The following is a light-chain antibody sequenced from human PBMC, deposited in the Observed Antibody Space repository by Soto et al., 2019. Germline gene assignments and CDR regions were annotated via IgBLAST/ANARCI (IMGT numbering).Light chain of an antibody. CDR1: QSVDIN. CDR3: QQYKNWPL. J-gene: IGKJ5*01. Sequence: EIVLTQSPATLSVSPGERVTLSWRASQSVDINFAWYQQKPGQAPRLVIYGASTKATDMPGTLSGSGSRTEFTLTISSLQSEDFGVYYCQQYKNWPLFGQGTRLEI. CDR2: GAS. V-gene: IGKV3-15*01.